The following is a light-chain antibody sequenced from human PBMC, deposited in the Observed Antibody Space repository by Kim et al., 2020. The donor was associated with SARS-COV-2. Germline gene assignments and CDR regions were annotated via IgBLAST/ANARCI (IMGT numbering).Light chain of an antibody. J-gene: IGKJ2*01. CDR3: QVYGYISQSS. Sequence: DVRVTQSPSTLSASVGERVNITCRVSQSLGDWLAWYQQKPGKPPTVLIYHGSHLDEGVPQRFSGAVSGAEFTLTISRLQPDDSATYYCQVYGYISQSSFGQGTKLEI. CDR1: QSLGDW. V-gene: IGKV1-5*01. CDR2: HGS.